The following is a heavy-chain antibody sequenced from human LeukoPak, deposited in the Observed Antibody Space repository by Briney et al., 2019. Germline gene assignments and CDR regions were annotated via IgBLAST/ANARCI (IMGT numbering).Heavy chain of an antibody. J-gene: IGHJ4*02. D-gene: IGHD5-12*01. CDR3: ARGYSGYESIPHDY. CDR1: GGSISSGGYY. V-gene: IGHV4-31*03. Sequence: PSETLSLTCTVSGGSISSGGYYWSWIRQHPGKGLEWIGYIYYSGSTYYNPSLKSRVTISVDTSKNQFSLKLSSVTAADTAVYYCARGYSGYESIPHDYWGQGTLVTVSS. CDR2: IYYSGST.